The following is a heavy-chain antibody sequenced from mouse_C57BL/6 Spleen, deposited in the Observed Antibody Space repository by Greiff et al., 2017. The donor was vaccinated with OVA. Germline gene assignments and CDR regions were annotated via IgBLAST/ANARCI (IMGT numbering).Heavy chain of an antibody. Sequence: EVHLVESGGGLVKPGGSLKLSCAASGFTFSDYGMHWVRQAPEKGLEWVAYISSGSSTIYYADTVKGRFTISRDNAKNTLFLQMTSLRSEDTAMYYCARTRDYSNYESAMDYWGQGTSVTVSS. D-gene: IGHD2-5*01. CDR3: ARTRDYSNYESAMDY. CDR1: GFTFSDYG. J-gene: IGHJ4*01. V-gene: IGHV5-17*01. CDR2: ISSGSSTI.